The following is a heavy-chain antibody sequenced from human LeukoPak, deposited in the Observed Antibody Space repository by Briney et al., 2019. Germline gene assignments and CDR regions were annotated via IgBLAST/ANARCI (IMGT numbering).Heavy chain of an antibody. CDR3: EREVWFGELLSIDP. CDR1: GFTFSSYA. V-gene: IGHV3-23*01. D-gene: IGHD3-10*01. J-gene: IGHJ5*02. Sequence: GGSLRLSCAASGFTFSSYAMSWVRQAPGKGLEWVSAISGSGDSTYYPDSVKGRFSISRDNSKSTLYLQMNSLRAEDTAVYYCEREVWFGELLSIDPWGQGTLVTVSS. CDR2: ISGSGDST.